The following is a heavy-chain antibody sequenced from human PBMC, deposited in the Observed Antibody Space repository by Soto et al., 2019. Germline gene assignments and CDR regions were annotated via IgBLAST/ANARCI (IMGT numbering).Heavy chain of an antibody. Sequence: SVKVSCRASGGTFSTHAIIWVRQAPGHGLEWMGGIIPISGTTYYTQKFQGRVTITADEPTSTAFMELSSLKSDDTAVFYCARGYCSGGNCYSGMDVWGQGTMVTVSS. CDR2: IIPISGTT. CDR1: GGTFSTHA. V-gene: IGHV1-69*13. D-gene: IGHD2-15*01. J-gene: IGHJ6*02. CDR3: ARGYCSGGNCYSGMDV.